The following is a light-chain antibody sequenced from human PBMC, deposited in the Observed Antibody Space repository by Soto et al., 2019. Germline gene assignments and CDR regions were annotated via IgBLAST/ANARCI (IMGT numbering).Light chain of an antibody. CDR2: GAS. V-gene: IGKV3-15*01. CDR3: QQYNIWPQT. CDR1: QSLRSS. J-gene: IGKJ1*01. Sequence: VMTQSQATLSVSPGERATLSCRASQSLRSSLAWYQQKPGQAPRLLIYGASTRATGIPARFSGSGSGTEFTLTISSLQSEDFAVYFCQQYNIWPQTFGQGTKVDI.